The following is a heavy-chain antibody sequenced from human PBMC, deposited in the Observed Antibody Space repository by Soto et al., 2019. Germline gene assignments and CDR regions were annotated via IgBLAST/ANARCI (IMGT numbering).Heavy chain of an antibody. CDR2: IKSKTDGGTT. CDR3: TTAAYSSGRYFDY. V-gene: IGHV3-15*01. J-gene: IGHJ4*02. CDR1: GFTFSNGS. D-gene: IGHD6-19*01. Sequence: GGSLRLSCAASGFTFSNGSMSWVRQAPGKGLEWVGRIKSKTDGGTTDYAAPVKGRFTISRDDSKNTLYLQMNSLKTEDTAVYYCTTAAYSSGRYFDYWGQGTLVTVSS.